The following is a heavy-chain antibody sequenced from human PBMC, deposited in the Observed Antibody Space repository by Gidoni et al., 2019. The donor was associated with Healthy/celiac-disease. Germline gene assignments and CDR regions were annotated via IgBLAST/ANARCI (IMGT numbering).Heavy chain of an antibody. J-gene: IGHJ4*02. CDR3: ADRIAAAG. D-gene: IGHD6-13*01. V-gene: IGHV3-23*01. CDR1: GFPFSSYA. Sequence: EVQLLESGGGLVQPGGSLRLSCAASGFPFSSYAMRCVRQAPGKGLEWVSAISGSGGSTYYADSVKGRFTISRDNSKNTLYLQMNSLRAEDTAVYYCADRIAAAGWGQGTLVTVSS. CDR2: ISGSGGST.